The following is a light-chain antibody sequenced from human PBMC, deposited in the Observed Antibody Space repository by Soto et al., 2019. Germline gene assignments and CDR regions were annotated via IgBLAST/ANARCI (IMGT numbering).Light chain of an antibody. CDR2: SNN. CDR3: AAWDDSLSWV. Sequence: QAVVTQPPSASGTPGQRVTISCSGSSSNIGSNTVNWYQQLPGTAPKHLIFSNNQRPSGVPDRFSDSKSGTSASLAISGLQPEDEADYYCAAWDDSLSWVFGGGTKLTAL. V-gene: IGLV1-44*01. J-gene: IGLJ3*02. CDR1: SSNIGSNT.